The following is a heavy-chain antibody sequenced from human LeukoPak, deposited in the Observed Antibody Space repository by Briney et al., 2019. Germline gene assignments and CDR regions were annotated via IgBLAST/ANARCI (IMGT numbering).Heavy chain of an antibody. D-gene: IGHD6-13*01. CDR2: IYYSGST. CDR3: ARHIGYGVDY. CDR1: GGSISSYY. Sequence: RTSETLSLTCTVSGGSISSYYWSWIRQPPGKGLEWIGYIYYSGSTNYNPSLQSRVTISVDTSKNQFSLKLSSVTAADTAVYYCARHIGYGVDYWGQGTLVTVSS. V-gene: IGHV4-59*08. J-gene: IGHJ4*02.